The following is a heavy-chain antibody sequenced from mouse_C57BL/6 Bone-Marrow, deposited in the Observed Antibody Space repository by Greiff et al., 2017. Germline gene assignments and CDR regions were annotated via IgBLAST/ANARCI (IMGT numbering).Heavy chain of an antibody. J-gene: IGHJ2*01. Sequence: QVHVKQPGAELVRPGSSVKLSCKASGYTFTSYWMHWVKQRPIQGLEWIGNIDPSDSETHYNQKFKDKATLTVDKSSSTAYMQLSSLTSEDSAVYYCARGGFTDYWGQGTTLTVSS. CDR3: ARGGFTDY. CDR2: IDPSDSET. V-gene: IGHV1-52*01. CDR1: GYTFTSYW.